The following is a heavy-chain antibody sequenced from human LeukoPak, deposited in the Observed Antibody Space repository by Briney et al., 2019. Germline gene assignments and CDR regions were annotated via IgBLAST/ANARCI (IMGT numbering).Heavy chain of an antibody. CDR2: ISCSGGST. J-gene: IGHJ3*02. CDR1: GFTFSSYA. D-gene: IGHD3-3*01. V-gene: IGHV3-23*01. Sequence: PGGSLRLSCAASGFTFSSYAMSWVRQAPGKGLEWVSAISCSGGSTYYADSVKGRFTISRDNSKNTLYLQMNSLRAEDTAVYYCAKEAIANYDFWSGYLPGAFDIWGQGTMVTVSS. CDR3: AKEAIANYDFWSGYLPGAFDI.